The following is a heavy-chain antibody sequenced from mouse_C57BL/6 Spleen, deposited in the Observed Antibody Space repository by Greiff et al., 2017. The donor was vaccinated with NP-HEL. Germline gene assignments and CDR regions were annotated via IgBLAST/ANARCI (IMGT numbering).Heavy chain of an antibody. CDR2: IYPGDGDT. Sequence: QLQQSGAELVKPGASVKISCKASGYAFSSYWMNWVKQRPGKGLEWIGQIYPGDGDTNYNGKFKGKATLTADKSSSTAYMQLRSLTSEDSAVYFCARAVVATRGYFDVWGTGPTVTVSS. J-gene: IGHJ1*03. CDR1: GYAFSSYW. D-gene: IGHD1-1*01. CDR3: ARAVVATRGYFDV. V-gene: IGHV1-80*01.